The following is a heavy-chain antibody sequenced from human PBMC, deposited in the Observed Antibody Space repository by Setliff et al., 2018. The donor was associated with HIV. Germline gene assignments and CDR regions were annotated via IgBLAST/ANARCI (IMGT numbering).Heavy chain of an antibody. CDR2: ISSSGNTV. J-gene: IGHJ4*02. CDR3: ARYFRDGSYNDY. Sequence: RLSCTASGFTFSGYEMNWVRQAPGKGLEWVSYISSSGNTVYYADSVKGRFAISRDNAKNSLYLQMNSLRGEDTAVYYCARYFRDGSYNDYWGQGTLVTVSS. V-gene: IGHV3-48*03. D-gene: IGHD3-10*01. CDR1: GFTFSGYE.